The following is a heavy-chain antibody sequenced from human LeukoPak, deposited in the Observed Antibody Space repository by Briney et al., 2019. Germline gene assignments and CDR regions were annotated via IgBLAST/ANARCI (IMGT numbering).Heavy chain of an antibody. D-gene: IGHD2-15*01. CDR3: ARDPHEWWSNPYAFDI. V-gene: IGHV3-48*04. Sequence: GGSLRLSCAASGFTFSSYSMNWVRQAPGKGLEWISYISSGSNTIYYADSVKGRFTISRDNAKNSLYPQMNSLRAEDTAVYYCARDPHEWWSNPYAFDIWGQGTMVTVSS. J-gene: IGHJ3*02. CDR2: ISSGSNTI. CDR1: GFTFSSYS.